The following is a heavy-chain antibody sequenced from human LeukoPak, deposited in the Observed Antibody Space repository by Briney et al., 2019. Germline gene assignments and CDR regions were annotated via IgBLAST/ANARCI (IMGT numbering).Heavy chain of an antibody. CDR3: TRHHLAANYYYYYMDV. V-gene: IGHV3-73*01. Sequence: PGGSLRLSCAASGFTFSGSAMHWVRQASGKGLEWVGRIRSKANSYATAYAASVKGRFTISRDDSKNTAYLQMNSLKTEDTAVYYCTRHHLAANYYYYYMDVWGKGTTVTVSS. J-gene: IGHJ6*03. D-gene: IGHD6-25*01. CDR2: IRSKANSYAT. CDR1: GFTFSGSA.